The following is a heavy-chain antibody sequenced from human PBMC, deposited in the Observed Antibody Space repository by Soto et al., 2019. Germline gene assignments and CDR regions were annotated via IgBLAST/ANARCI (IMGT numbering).Heavy chain of an antibody. CDR1: GGSISTYY. D-gene: IGHD5-18*01. J-gene: IGHJ4*02. Sequence: SETLSLPCTVPGGSISTYYWSWIRQSPGKGLEWIGYIHYSGNTMYNPSLESRVTMSVDTSKTHFSLQVTSVTAADTAVHFCARSNLGGFNYGYIWGQGIQGTVSS. V-gene: IGHV4-59*01. CDR3: ARSNLGGFNYGYI. CDR2: IHYSGNT.